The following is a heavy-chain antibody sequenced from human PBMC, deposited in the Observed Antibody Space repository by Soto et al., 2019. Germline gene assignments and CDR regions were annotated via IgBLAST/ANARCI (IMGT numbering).Heavy chain of an antibody. CDR2: IYYSGST. CDR1: GGTRISSSYY. Sequence: ASETHSLTCTVSGGTRISSSYYWGWIRQPPGKGLEWIGSIYYSGSTYYNPSLRSQVAISLDTSKNHFSLTLSSVTAADTAVYYCARGPSGDKVHYWGQGALVTVSS. V-gene: IGHV4-39*02. J-gene: IGHJ4*02. CDR3: ARGPSGDKVHY. D-gene: IGHD7-27*01.